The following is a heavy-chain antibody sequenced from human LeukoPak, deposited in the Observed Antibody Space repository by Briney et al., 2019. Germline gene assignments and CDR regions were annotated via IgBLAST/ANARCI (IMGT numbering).Heavy chain of an antibody. J-gene: IGHJ2*01. CDR2: ISYNSDTI. CDR1: GFTFDDYA. V-gene: IGHV3-9*01. Sequence: GGYLRLYCAASGFTFDDYAMHWLRQAPGQGLEWFSGISYNSDTIAYADSVKGQFTIYRGNAKNSLYLQMNSLRAEDTALYYCGKDYCGVDCYSGWYFDLWGRGTLVTVSS. D-gene: IGHD2-21*02. CDR3: GKDYCGVDCYSGWYFDL.